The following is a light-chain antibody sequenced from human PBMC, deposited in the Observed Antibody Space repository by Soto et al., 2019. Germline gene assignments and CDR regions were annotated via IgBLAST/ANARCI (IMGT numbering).Light chain of an antibody. CDR1: QGISSY. V-gene: IGKV1-8*01. CDR3: QEYYSYPYT. CDR2: PAS. J-gene: IGKJ5*01. Sequence: IRMTQSPSSFSASTGDRVTITCRASQGISSYLAWYQQKPAKAPKLLIYPASTLQSGVPSSFSGSGCGTDFTLTISCLQSEDFATYYGQEYYSYPYTFGQGTRMEIK.